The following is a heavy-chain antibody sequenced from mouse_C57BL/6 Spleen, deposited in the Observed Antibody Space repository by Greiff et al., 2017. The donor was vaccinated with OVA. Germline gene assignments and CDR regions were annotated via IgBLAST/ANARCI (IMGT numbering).Heavy chain of an antibody. Sequence: EVQLQQSGPVLVKPGASVKMSCKASGYTFTDYYMNWVKQSHGKSLEWIGVINPYNGGTSYNQKFKGKATLTVDKSSSTAYMELNSLTSEDSAVYYCARDGNCFDYWGQGTTLTVSS. J-gene: IGHJ2*01. CDR3: ARDGNCFDY. CDR2: INPYNGGT. D-gene: IGHD2-1*01. CDR1: GYTFTDYY. V-gene: IGHV1-19*01.